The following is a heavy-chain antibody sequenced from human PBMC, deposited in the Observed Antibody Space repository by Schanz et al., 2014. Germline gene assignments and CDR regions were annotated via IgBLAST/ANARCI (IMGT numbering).Heavy chain of an antibody. CDR2: ISYDGSNQ. CDR3: AKEESPPSLVDY. Sequence: VQLVESGGGVVQPGRSLRLSCAASGFTFSSYGMHWVRQAPGKGLEWVAVISYDGSNQYYTDSVKGRFTVSRDNSKNTVYLQMNSLRAEDTAVYYCAKEESPPSLVDYWGQGTLVTVSS. CDR1: GFTFSSYG. V-gene: IGHV3-30*18. J-gene: IGHJ4*02.